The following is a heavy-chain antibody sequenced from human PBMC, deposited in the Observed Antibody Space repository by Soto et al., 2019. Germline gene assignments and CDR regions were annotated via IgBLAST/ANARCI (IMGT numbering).Heavy chain of an antibody. CDR2: ISSSSSYI. J-gene: IGHJ3*02. Sequence: GGSLKLSCAASGFTFSSYSMNWVRQAPGKGLEWVSSISSSSSYIYYADSVKGRFTISRDNAKNSLYLQMNSLRAEDTAVYYCASGLMTTVTHVAFDIWGQGTMVTVSS. CDR1: GFTFSSYS. D-gene: IGHD4-17*01. V-gene: IGHV3-21*01. CDR3: ASGLMTTVTHVAFDI.